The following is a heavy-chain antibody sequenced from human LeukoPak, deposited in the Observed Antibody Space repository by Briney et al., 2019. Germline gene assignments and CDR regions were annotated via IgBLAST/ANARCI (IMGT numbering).Heavy chain of an antibody. V-gene: IGHV4-39*07. Sequence: PSETLSLTCTVSGGSISSSSYYWGWIRQPPGKGLEWIGSIYYSGSTYYNPSLKSRVTISVDTSKNQFSLKLSSVTAADTAVYYCARVLGAARPWTGCFDLWGRGTLVTVSS. CDR1: GGSISSSSYY. CDR3: ARVLGAARPWTGCFDL. CDR2: IYYSGST. D-gene: IGHD6-6*01. J-gene: IGHJ2*01.